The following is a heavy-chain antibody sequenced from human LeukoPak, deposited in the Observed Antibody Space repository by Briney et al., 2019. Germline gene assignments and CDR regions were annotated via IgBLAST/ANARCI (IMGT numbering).Heavy chain of an antibody. J-gene: IGHJ4*02. D-gene: IGHD6-13*01. V-gene: IGHV3-30*04. CDR1: GFTFSSYA. CDR2: ISYDGSNK. Sequence: GGSLRLSCAASGFTFSSYAVLWVRQAPGKGLEGVAVISYDGSNKYYAGSVKGRFTICRDNSKNTLYLQMNSLRAEDTAVYYCARDSRSSWYGEDFDYWGQGTLVTVSS. CDR3: ARDSRSSWYGEDFDY.